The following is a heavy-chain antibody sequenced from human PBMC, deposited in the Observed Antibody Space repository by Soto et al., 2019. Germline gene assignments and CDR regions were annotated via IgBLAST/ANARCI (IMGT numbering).Heavy chain of an antibody. CDR3: ARTSAAGKYYYGMDV. CDR1: GYSFTSYW. J-gene: IGHJ6*02. D-gene: IGHD6-13*01. Sequence: ESLKISCKGSGYSFTSYWIGWVRQMPGKGLEWMGIIYPGDSDTRYSPSFQGQVTISADKSISTAYLQWSSLKASDTAMYYCARTSAAGKYYYGMDVWGQGTTVTVSS. CDR2: IYPGDSDT. V-gene: IGHV5-51*01.